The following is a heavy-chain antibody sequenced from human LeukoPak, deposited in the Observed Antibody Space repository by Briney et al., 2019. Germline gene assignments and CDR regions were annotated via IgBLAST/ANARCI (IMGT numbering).Heavy chain of an antibody. V-gene: IGHV3-9*01. CDR2: ISWNSGSI. D-gene: IGHD4-17*01. CDR1: GFTFDDYA. J-gene: IGHJ4*02. Sequence: PGGSLRLSCAASGFTFDDYAMHWVRQAPGKGLERVSGISWNSGSIGYADSVKGRFTISRDNAKNSLYLQMNSLRAEDTAVYYCARDSPTVRGVDYWGQGTLVTVSS. CDR3: ARDSPTVRGVDY.